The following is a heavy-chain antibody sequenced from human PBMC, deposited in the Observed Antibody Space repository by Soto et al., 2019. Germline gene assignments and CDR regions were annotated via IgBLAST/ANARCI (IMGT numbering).Heavy chain of an antibody. V-gene: IGHV1-3*01. CDR1: GYTFTSYA. Sequence: QVQLVQSGAEVKKPGASVKVSCKASGYTFTSYAMHWVRQAPGQRLEWMGWINAGNGNTKYSQKFQGRVTITRDTSVSTAYMELSSLRSEDTAVYYCARGGQRITIFGVVIKGWFDPWGQGTLVTVSS. CDR3: ARGGQRITIFGVVIKGWFDP. J-gene: IGHJ5*02. D-gene: IGHD3-3*01. CDR2: INAGNGNT.